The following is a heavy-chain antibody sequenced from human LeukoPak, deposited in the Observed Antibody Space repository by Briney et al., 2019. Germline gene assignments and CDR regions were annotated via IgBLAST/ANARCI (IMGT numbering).Heavy chain of an antibody. CDR1: GFTFSSYS. Sequence: GGSLRLSCAASGFTFSSYSMNWVHQAPGKGLEWVSSISSSSYIYYADSVKGRFTISRDNAKNSLYLQMNSLRAEDTAVYYCASHDPRIVGGSRYMDVWGKGTTVTVSS. J-gene: IGHJ6*03. D-gene: IGHD1-26*01. CDR3: ASHDPRIVGGSRYMDV. V-gene: IGHV3-21*01. CDR2: ISSSSYI.